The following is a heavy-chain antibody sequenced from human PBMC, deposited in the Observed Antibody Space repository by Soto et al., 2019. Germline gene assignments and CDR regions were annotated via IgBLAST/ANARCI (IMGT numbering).Heavy chain of an antibody. CDR2: VSGNGDST. Sequence: GGSLRLSCAASKFTFSSYAMTWVHQAPGKGLEWVSGVSGNGDSTYYADSVKGRFTISRDNSKNTLYLQMNSLRAEDTAVYYCAKGPRIIYFDNWGQGTLVTVSS. V-gene: IGHV3-23*01. D-gene: IGHD2-15*01. J-gene: IGHJ4*02. CDR1: KFTFSSYA. CDR3: AKGPRIIYFDN.